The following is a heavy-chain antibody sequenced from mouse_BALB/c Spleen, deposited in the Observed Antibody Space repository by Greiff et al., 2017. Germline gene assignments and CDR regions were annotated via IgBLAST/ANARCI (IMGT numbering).Heavy chain of an antibody. J-gene: IGHJ3*01. CDR3: AIYYSRAWFAY. Sequence: EVKLQESGPGLVKPSQSLSLTCTVTGYSITSDYAWNWIRQFPGNKLEWMGYISYSGSTSYNPSLKSRISITRDTSKNQFFLQLNSVTTEDTATYYCAIYYSRAWFAYWGQGTLVTVSA. V-gene: IGHV3-2*02. D-gene: IGHD2-12*01. CDR2: ISYSGST. CDR1: GYSITSDYA.